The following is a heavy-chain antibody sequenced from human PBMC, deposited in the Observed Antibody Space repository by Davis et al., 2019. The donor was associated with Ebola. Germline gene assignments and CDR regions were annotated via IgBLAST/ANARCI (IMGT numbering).Heavy chain of an antibody. J-gene: IGHJ6*02. CDR1: GFTFSGPA. CDR3: TMNIPAAMGGMDV. CDR2: IRSKANSYAT. V-gene: IGHV3-73*01. Sequence: ESLKISCAASGFTFSGPAMHWVRQASGKGLEWVGRIRSKANSYATAYAASVKGRFTISRDDSKNTAYLQMNSLKTEDTAVYYCTMNIPAAMGGMDVWGQGTTVTVSS. D-gene: IGHD2-2*01.